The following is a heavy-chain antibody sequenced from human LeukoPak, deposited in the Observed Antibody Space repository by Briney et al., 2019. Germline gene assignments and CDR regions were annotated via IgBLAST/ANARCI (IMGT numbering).Heavy chain of an antibody. CDR2: IYYSGST. D-gene: IGHD3-10*01. CDR1: GGSISSSSYY. Sequence: SETLSLTCTVSGGSISSSSYYWGWIRQPPGKGLEWIGSIYYSGSTYYNPSLKSRVAISVDTSKNQFSLKLSSVTAADTAVYYCARGKYFYGSGSYYPFDYWGQGTLVTVSS. CDR3: ARGKYFYGSGSYYPFDY. V-gene: IGHV4-39*07. J-gene: IGHJ4*02.